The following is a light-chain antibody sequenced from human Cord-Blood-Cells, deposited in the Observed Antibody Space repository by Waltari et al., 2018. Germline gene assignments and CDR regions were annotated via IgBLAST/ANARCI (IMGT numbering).Light chain of an antibody. CDR1: SLRSYY. V-gene: IGLV3-19*01. CDR3: NSRDSSGNHLV. CDR2: GKN. J-gene: IGLJ3*02. Sequence: SSELTQDPAVSVASGQTVRITCLGDSLRSYYASWYRQKPGQAPVLVIYGKNNRHSGIPDRFSGSSSGNTAYLTITGAQAEDEADYYSNSRDSSGNHLVFGGGTKLTVL.